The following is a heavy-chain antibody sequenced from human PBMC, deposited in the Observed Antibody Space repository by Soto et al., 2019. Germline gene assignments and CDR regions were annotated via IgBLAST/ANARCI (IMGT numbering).Heavy chain of an antibody. Sequence: EVQLVESGGDLVQPGGSLRLSCAASGFSFSSFWMSWVRQAPGKGLEWVANIKQDGSEKYYVDSVKGRFAISSDNAKNSLYLQMNSLRAEDTAVYYCTHALSATPGCDPWGQGTLVTVSA. J-gene: IGHJ5*02. CDR1: GFSFSSFW. D-gene: IGHD2-15*01. V-gene: IGHV3-7*01. CDR2: IKQDGSEK. CDR3: THALSATPGCDP.